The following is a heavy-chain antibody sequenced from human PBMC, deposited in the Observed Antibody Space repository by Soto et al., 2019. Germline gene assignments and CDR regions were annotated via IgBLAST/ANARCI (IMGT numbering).Heavy chain of an antibody. CDR2: INAGNGNT. CDR1: GYTFTSYA. Sequence: VSVKVSCKASGYTFTSYAMHLVRQAPGQRLEWMGWINAGNGNTKHSQKFQGRVTITRDTSASTAYMELSSLRPEDTAVYYCARGGEPIDYWGQGTLVTVSS. CDR3: ARGGEPIDY. V-gene: IGHV1-3*01. J-gene: IGHJ4*02. D-gene: IGHD2-21*01.